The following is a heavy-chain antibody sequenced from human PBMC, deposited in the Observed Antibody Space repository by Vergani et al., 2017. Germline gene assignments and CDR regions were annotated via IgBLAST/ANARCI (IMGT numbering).Heavy chain of an antibody. J-gene: IGHJ4*02. D-gene: IGHD6-13*01. Sequence: EVQLLESGGGLVQPGGSLRLSCAASGFTFSSYAMSWVRQAPGKGLEWVSAISGSGGSTYYADSVKGRFTISRDNSKNTLYLQMNSLRAEDTAVYYCARRGGYSSSWAGYYFDYWGQGTLVTVSS. CDR2: ISGSGGST. CDR1: GFTFSSYA. V-gene: IGHV3-23*01. CDR3: ARRGGYSSSWAGYYFDY.